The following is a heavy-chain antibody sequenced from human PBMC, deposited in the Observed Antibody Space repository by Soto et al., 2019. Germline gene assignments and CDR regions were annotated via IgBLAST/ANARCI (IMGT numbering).Heavy chain of an antibody. CDR1: GGSISSGDYY. V-gene: IGHV4-30-4*01. D-gene: IGHD6-6*01. CDR2: IYYSGST. Sequence: QVQLQESGPGLVKPSQTLSLTCTVSGGSISSGDYYWSWIRQPPGKGLGWIGYIYYSGSTYYSPSLKGRVNISADTSKNQFSLKLSSLTAADTAVYYCASERVAARTIDYWGQGTLVTVSS. CDR3: ASERVAARTIDY. J-gene: IGHJ4*02.